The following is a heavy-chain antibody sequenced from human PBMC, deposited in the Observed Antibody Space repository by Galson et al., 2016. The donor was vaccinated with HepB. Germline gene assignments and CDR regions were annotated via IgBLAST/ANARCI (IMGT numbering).Heavy chain of an antibody. V-gene: IGHV3-9*01. J-gene: IGHJ4*02. D-gene: IGHD3-22*01. CDR2: VSWNSGTT. Sequence: CAVSGFTFDDYAMHWVRQAPGKGLEWVSGVSWNSGTTAYADSVKGRFTISRANAKNSLYLQMNSLRAEDTALYYCAKKGHDSSGYYYFDYWGQGTLVTVSS. CDR3: AKKGHDSSGYYYFDY. CDR1: GFTFDDYA.